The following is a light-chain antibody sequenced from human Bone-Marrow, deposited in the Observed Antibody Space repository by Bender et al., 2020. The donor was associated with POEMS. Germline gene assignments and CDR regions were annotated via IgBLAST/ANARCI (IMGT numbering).Light chain of an antibody. Sequence: QSVLTQPPSASGTPGQSVTISCSGTSSNFGNNAANWYQHVPGTAPKLLIYSNNPRPSGVPDRISGSKSGTSASLAISGLHSDDEADYYCSSWDDSLNGWVFGGGTKLTVL. V-gene: IGLV1-44*01. CDR2: SNN. J-gene: IGLJ3*02. CDR1: SSNFGNNA. CDR3: SSWDDSLNGWV.